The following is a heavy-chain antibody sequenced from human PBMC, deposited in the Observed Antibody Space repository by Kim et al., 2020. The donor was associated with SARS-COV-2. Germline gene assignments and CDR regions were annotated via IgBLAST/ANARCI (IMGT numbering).Heavy chain of an antibody. J-gene: IGHJ4*01. V-gene: IGHV3-30*04. CDR3: ARDNWSDFVGATTGGFD. D-gene: IGHD1-26*01. CDR1: GFTFSSYA. CDR2: ISYDGSNK. Sequence: GGSLRLSCAASGFTFSSYAMHWVRQAPGKGLEWVAVISYDGSNKYYADSVKGRYTISRDNSKNTLYLQMNSLRAEDTAVYYCARDNWSDFVGATTGGFD.